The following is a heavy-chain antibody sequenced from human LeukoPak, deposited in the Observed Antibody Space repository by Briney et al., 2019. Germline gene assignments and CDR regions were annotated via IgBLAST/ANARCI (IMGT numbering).Heavy chain of an antibody. CDR1: GYTFTSHG. CDR3: ARLYGSGSYLNGDYYYYGMDV. Sequence: ASVKVSCKASGYTFTSHGISWVRQAPGQGLEWMGWISAYNGNTNYAQKLQGRVTMTTDTSTSTAYMELRSLRSDDMAVYYCARLYGSGSYLNGDYYYYGMDVWGKGTTVTVSS. J-gene: IGHJ6*04. D-gene: IGHD3-10*01. V-gene: IGHV1-18*03. CDR2: ISAYNGNT.